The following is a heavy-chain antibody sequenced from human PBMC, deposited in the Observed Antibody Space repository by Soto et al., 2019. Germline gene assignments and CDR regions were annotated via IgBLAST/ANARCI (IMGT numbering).Heavy chain of an antibody. CDR1: RFNLESHW. CDR3: ARESLKTLVSGAFDV. V-gene: IGHV3-74*01. Sequence: EVQLVESGGGLVQPGGSLRLACVASRFNLESHWMHWVHQGPGKGLAWVSRVKSDGSRIRYGDFVRGRFTISRDNAKNTLFLQMDSLTADDTGVYFCARESLKTLVSGAFDVWGQGTAVVVSS. CDR2: VKSDGSRI. D-gene: IGHD3-10*01. J-gene: IGHJ3*01.